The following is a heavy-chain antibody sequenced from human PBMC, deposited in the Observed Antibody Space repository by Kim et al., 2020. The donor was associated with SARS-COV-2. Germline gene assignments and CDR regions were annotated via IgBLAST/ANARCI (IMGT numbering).Heavy chain of an antibody. CDR3: ARYRGLIAAAGTERYYYYGMDV. D-gene: IGHD6-13*01. V-gene: IGHV5-10-1*01. CDR1: GYSFTSYW. CDR2: IDPSDSYT. J-gene: IGHJ6*02. Sequence: GESLKISCKGSGYSFTSYWISWVRQMPGKGLEWMGRIDPSDSYTNYSPSFQGHVTISADKSISTAYLQWSSLKASDTAMYYCARYRGLIAAAGTERYYYYGMDVWGQGTTVTVSS.